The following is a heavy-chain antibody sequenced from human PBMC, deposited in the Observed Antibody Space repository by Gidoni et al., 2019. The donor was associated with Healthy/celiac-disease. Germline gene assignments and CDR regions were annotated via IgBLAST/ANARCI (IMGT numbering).Heavy chain of an antibody. CDR2: IVVGSGNT. V-gene: IGHV1-58*01. CDR3: AADRAISWFDP. Sequence: QMQLVQSGPEVTKPGTSVKVSCKASGFTFTSSAVQWVRQARGQRLEWIGWIVVGSGNTNYAQKFQERVTITRDMSTSTAYMELSSLRSEDTAVYYCAADRAISWFDPWGQGTLVTVSS. D-gene: IGHD3-10*01. J-gene: IGHJ5*02. CDR1: GFTFTSSA.